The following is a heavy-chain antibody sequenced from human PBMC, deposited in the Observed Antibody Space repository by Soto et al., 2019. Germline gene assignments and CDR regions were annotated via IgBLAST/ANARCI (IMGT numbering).Heavy chain of an antibody. CDR2: IWNDGSQK. CDR3: VRGIPSQYSSTWLYWHFDL. CDR1: GFVYSHYA. V-gene: IGHV3-33*01. Sequence: VQLVESGGGVVQPGRSLTLSCEASGFVYSHYAMHWVRQAPGKGPEWVSLIWNDGSQKYYVDSVKGRFTISRDNSKNTLNLQMTSLRGDDTAMYFCVRGIPSQYSSTWLYWHFDLWGPGTLVTVSS. J-gene: IGHJ2*01. D-gene: IGHD2-2*01.